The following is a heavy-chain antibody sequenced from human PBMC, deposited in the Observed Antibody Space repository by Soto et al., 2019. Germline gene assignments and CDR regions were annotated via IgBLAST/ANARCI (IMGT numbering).Heavy chain of an antibody. CDR3: RSSASPDAS. Sequence: EVQLVESGGGLVQPGGSLRLSCVASGFIFNSYSMNWVRQAPGKGLEWISYINSGSTSVFYADSVKGRFTISRDNAKNSLYLPMNRLRAEDTAVYFCRSSASPDASRGQGTLLTLSS. CDR2: INSGSTSV. CDR1: GFIFNSYS. J-gene: IGHJ5*01. D-gene: IGHD3-22*01. V-gene: IGHV3-48*01.